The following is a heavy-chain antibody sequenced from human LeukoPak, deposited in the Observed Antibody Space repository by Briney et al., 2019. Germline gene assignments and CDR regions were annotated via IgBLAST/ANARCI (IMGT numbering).Heavy chain of an antibody. CDR2: IYPGDSDT. V-gene: IGHV5-51*01. D-gene: IGHD3-10*01. CDR3: ARRASGVDY. Sequence: GESLKISCKGSGYSFSTYWIGWVRQMPGKGLEWMGIIYPGDSDTRYSPSFQGHVTISADRSISTAYLQWSSLKASDTAIYYCARRASGVDYWGQGTLVTVSS. CDR1: GYSFSTYW. J-gene: IGHJ4*02.